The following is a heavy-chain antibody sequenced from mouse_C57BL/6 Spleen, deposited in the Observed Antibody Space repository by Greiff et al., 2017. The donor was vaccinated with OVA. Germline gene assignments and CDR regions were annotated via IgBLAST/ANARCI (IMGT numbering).Heavy chain of an antibody. Sequence: EVKLMESGGDLVKPGGSLKLSCAASGFTFSSYGMSWVRQTPDKRLEWVATISSGGSYTYYPDSVKGRFTISRDNAKNTLYLQMSSLKSEDTAVYYCARHYYGSSYFDYGGQGTTLTVSS. D-gene: IGHD1-1*01. CDR2: ISSGGSYT. V-gene: IGHV5-6*01. J-gene: IGHJ2*01. CDR1: GFTFSSYG. CDR3: ARHYYGSSYFDY.